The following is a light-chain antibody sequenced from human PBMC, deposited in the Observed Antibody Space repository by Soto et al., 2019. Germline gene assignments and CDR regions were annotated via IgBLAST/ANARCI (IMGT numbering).Light chain of an antibody. CDR3: QQYASSPVYT. CDR1: QSVSSSY. J-gene: IGKJ2*01. CDR2: GAS. V-gene: IGKV3-20*01. Sequence: EIVLTQSPGTLSLSPGERATLSCRASQSVSSSYLAWYQQKPGQAPRLLIYGASSRATGIPDRFSGSGSGTGFALAIRRLEPEDFAVYYCQQYASSPVYTFGQGTKLEIK.